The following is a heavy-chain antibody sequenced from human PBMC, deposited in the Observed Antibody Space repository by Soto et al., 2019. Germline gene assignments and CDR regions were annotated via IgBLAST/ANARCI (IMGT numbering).Heavy chain of an antibody. CDR1: GYTFTSYY. V-gene: IGHV1-8*01. CDR3: ARGPGTGSWFDP. D-gene: IGHD3-10*01. Sequence: GASVKVSCKASGYTFTSYYINWVRQAAGRGLEGMGWMNPNSGNTGNAHNFQGRVTKTRNTSISTAYMELIRPRPEDTAVYYCARGPGTGSWFDPWGQGTLVTVSS. J-gene: IGHJ5*02. CDR2: MNPNSGNT.